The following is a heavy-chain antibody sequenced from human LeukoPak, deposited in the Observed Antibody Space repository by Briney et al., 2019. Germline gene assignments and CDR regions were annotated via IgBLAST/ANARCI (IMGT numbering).Heavy chain of an antibody. CDR3: ATAKQWLGSFDY. Sequence: GASVKVSCEVSGYTLTELSMHWVRQAPGKGLEWMGGFDPEDGETIYAQKFQGRVTMTEDTSTDTAYMELSSLRSEDTAVYYCATAKQWLGSFDYWGQGTLVTVSS. CDR1: GYTLTELS. V-gene: IGHV1-24*01. J-gene: IGHJ4*02. CDR2: FDPEDGET. D-gene: IGHD6-19*01.